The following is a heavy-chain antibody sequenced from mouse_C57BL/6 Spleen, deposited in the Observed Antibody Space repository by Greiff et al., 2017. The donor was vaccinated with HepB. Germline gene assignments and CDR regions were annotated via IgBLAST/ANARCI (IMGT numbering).Heavy chain of an antibody. CDR1: GYSFTSYY. CDR3: ASPLLLRSTLSY. Sequence: QVQLKESGPELVKPGASVKISCKASGYSFTSYYIHWVKQRPGQGLEWIGWIYPGSGNTKYNEKFKGKATLTADTSSSTAYMQLSSLTSEDSAVYYCASPLLLRSTLSYWGQGTTLTVSS. CDR2: IYPGSGNT. J-gene: IGHJ2*01. D-gene: IGHD1-1*01. V-gene: IGHV1-66*01.